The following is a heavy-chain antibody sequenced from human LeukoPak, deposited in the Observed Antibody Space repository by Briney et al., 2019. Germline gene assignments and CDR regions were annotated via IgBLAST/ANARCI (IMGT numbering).Heavy chain of an antibody. CDR2: IFHSGVT. D-gene: IGHD2-2*02. J-gene: IGHJ6*02. Sequence: SQTLSLTCGVSGGSINVGGYSWNWIRPPPGKGLEWIGNIFHSGVTYYKPSLRSRVAISLDRSKNQVSLNVTSVTAADTAVYYCARGGVYTGMGAWGQGTTVIVSS. CDR3: ARGGVYTGMGA. V-gene: IGHV4-30-2*01. CDR1: GGSINVGGYS.